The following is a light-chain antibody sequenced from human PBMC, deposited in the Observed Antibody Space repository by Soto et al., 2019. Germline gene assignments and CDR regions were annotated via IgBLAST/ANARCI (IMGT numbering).Light chain of an antibody. CDR3: QQFNNFFT. CDR1: QGISSA. V-gene: IGKV1D-13*01. J-gene: IGKJ3*01. Sequence: AIQLTQSPSSLSASVGDRVTITCRASQGISSALAWYQQKPGKAPKLLIYDASSLESGVPSRFSGSGSRTDFTLTISSLQPEDFATYYCQQFNNFFTFGPGTKVDIK. CDR2: DAS.